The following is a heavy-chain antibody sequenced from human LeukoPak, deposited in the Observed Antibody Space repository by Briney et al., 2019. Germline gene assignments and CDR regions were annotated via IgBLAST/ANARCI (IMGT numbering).Heavy chain of an antibody. D-gene: IGHD2-8*01. V-gene: IGHV4-31*03. CDR1: GGSISSSSYY. J-gene: IGHJ3*02. Sequence: SETLSLTCTVSGGSISSSSYYWGWIRQHPGKGLEWIGYIYYSGSTYYNPSLKSRVTISVDTSKNQFSLKLSSVTAADTAVYYCARGGVFGASDAFDIWGQGTMVTVSS. CDR2: IYYSGST. CDR3: ARGGVFGASDAFDI.